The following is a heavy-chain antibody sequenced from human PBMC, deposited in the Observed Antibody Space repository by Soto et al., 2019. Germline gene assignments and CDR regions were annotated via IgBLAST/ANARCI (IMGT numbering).Heavy chain of an antibody. V-gene: IGHV4-59*01. CDR3: ARDSTTWFPYYGIDV. D-gene: IGHD6-13*01. J-gene: IGHJ6*02. CDR1: GGSLDYYC. CDR2: ISDSGRT. Sequence: SETLSLTCTVSGGSLDYYCWTWVRQPPGKGLEWIGDISDSGRTKYNPSLRSRVTISVDTSKNQFSLTLNSVTAADTAVYYCARDSTTWFPYYGIDVWGQGTTVTVSS.